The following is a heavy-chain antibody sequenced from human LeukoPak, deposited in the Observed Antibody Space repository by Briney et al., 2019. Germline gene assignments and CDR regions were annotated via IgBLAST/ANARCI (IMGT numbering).Heavy chain of an antibody. CDR1: GFTFSSYE. Sequence: GGSLRLSCAASGFTFSSYEMNWVRQAPGKGLEWVSFISSSGSAIHYADSVRGRFTISRDNAKNSLYLQMSRLRAEDTAVYYCARDYYDSSGYYFLPYWGQGTLVTVSS. CDR2: ISSSGSAI. V-gene: IGHV3-48*03. J-gene: IGHJ4*02. CDR3: ARDYYDSSGYYFLPY. D-gene: IGHD3-22*01.